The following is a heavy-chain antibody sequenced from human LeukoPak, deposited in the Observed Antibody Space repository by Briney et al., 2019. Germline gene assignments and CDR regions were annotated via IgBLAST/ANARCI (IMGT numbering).Heavy chain of an antibody. J-gene: IGHJ4*02. D-gene: IGHD2-2*01. CDR3: ARVIPAVFSAVEMDY. CDR1: GGSISTYY. Sequence: TSETLSLTCTVSGGSISTYYWNWIRQPPGKGLEWIGYIYNSGSTNYNPSLKSRLTMSVDTSKNHFSLKLTSVTAADTAVYYCARVIPAVFSAVEMDYWGQGILVTVSS. CDR2: IYNSGST. V-gene: IGHV4-59*01.